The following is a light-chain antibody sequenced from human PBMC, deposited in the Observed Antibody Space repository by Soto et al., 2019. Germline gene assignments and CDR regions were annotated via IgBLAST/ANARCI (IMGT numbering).Light chain of an antibody. CDR2: DVS. J-gene: IGLJ2*01. V-gene: IGLV2-11*01. CDR1: SIY. Sequence: QSALTQPRSVSGSPGQSVTVSCTGTSIYVSWYQHHPGKAPKLMIYDVSKRPSGVPDRFSGSKSGTTASLTISGLQAEDEADYYCCSYGGSYTLIFGGGTKVTVL. CDR3: CSYGGSYTLI.